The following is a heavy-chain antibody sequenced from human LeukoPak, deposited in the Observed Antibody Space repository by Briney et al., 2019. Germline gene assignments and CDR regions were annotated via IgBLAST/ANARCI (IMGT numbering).Heavy chain of an antibody. V-gene: IGHV3-23*01. CDR3: ARGSFGDYDY. Sequence: GGSLRLSCAASEFTFSSYAMSWVRQAPGTGLEWVSAITASGGGTYYTDSVKGRFTISRDNSKNTLYLQMNSLRAEDTAVYYCARGSFGDYDYWGQGTLVTVSS. CDR2: ITASGGGT. D-gene: IGHD4-17*01. J-gene: IGHJ4*02. CDR1: EFTFSSYA.